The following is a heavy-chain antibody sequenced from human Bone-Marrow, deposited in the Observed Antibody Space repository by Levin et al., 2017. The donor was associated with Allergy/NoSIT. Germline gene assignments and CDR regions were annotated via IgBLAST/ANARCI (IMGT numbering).Heavy chain of an antibody. Sequence: SETLSLTCTVSGGSISSGYYSWSWIRQPPGRGLEWIGYIYHSGSTYNPSLKGRVTISVDRSKNQFSLRLGSVTAADTAVYYCARDPHPTGNPKLLGWFDPWGQGTLVTVSS. CDR3: ARDPHPTGNPKLLGWFDP. J-gene: IGHJ5*02. CDR2: IYHSGST. D-gene: IGHD3-9*01. CDR1: GGSISSGYYS. V-gene: IGHV4-30-2*01.